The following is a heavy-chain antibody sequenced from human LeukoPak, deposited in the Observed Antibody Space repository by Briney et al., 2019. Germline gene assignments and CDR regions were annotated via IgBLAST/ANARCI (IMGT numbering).Heavy chain of an antibody. D-gene: IGHD3-10*01. CDR2: ISYDGSNK. V-gene: IGHV3-30*18. J-gene: IGHJ5*02. Sequence: GGPLRLSCAASGFTFSSYGMHWVRQAPGKGLEWVAVISYDGSNKYYADSVKGRFTISRDNSKNTLYLQMNSLRAEDTAVYYCAKDSFASWGQGTLVTVSS. CDR3: AKDSFAS. CDR1: GFTFSSYG.